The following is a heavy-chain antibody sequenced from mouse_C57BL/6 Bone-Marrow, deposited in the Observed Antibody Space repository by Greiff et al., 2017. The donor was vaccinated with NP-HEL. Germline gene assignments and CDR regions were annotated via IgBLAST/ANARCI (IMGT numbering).Heavy chain of an antibody. Sequence: VQLQQPGAELVKPGASVKLSCKASGYTFTSYWITWVKQRPGQGLEWIGEIYPGSGSTNYNEKFKSKATLTVDTSSSTAYMQLSSLTSEDSAVYDCASMVTTGFYYAMDYWGQGTSATVSA. CDR3: ASMVTTGFYYAMDY. J-gene: IGHJ4*01. D-gene: IGHD2-2*01. CDR1: GYTFTSYW. CDR2: IYPGSGST. V-gene: IGHV1-55*01.